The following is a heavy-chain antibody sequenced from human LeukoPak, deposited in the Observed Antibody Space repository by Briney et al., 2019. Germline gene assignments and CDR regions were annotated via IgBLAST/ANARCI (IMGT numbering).Heavy chain of an antibody. V-gene: IGHV3-30-3*01. Sequence: GGSLRLSCAASGFTFSSYAMHWVRQAPGKGLEWVAVISYDGSNKYYADSVKGRFTISRDNSKNTLYLQMNSLRAEDTAVYYCARGLPGIAVAGTTNYYYYGMDVWGQGTTVTVSS. CDR2: ISYDGSNK. CDR3: ARGLPGIAVAGTTNYYYYGMDV. J-gene: IGHJ6*02. D-gene: IGHD6-19*01. CDR1: GFTFSSYA.